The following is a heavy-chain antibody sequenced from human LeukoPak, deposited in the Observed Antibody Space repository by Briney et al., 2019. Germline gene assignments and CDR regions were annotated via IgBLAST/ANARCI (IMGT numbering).Heavy chain of an antibody. CDR1: GYTFPYY. CDR3: ARDNYGRLDY. CDR2: IDPDSGAT. J-gene: IGHJ4*02. D-gene: IGHD3-10*01. V-gene: IGHV1-2*02. Sequence: ASVKVSCKPCGYTFPYYIHWVRQAPGQGLEWMGWIDPDSGATISAHTFQGRVSMTKDTSFTTVYMELSTLKSDDTAVYYCARDNYGRLDYWGQGSLVTVSS.